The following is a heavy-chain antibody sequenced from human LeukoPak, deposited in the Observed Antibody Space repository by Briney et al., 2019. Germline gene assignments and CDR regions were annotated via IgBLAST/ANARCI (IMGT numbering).Heavy chain of an antibody. CDR2: INSDGSST. D-gene: IGHD3-16*02. CDR1: GFTFSSYW. CDR3: ARDLRYDYVWGSYRWNEGFDY. V-gene: IGHV3-74*01. J-gene: IGHJ4*02. Sequence: GGSLRLSCAASGFTFSSYWMHWVRQAPGKGLVWVSRINSDGSSTSYADSVKGRFTISRDNAKNTLYLQMNGLRAEDTAVYYCARDLRYDYVWGSYRWNEGFDYWGQGTLVTVSS.